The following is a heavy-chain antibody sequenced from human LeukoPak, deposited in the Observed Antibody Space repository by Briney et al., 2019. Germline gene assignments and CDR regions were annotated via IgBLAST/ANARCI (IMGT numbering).Heavy chain of an antibody. V-gene: IGHV3-30*02. CDR3: ARDIAAAGTGRTEY. Sequence: GGSLRLSCAASGFTFSSYGMHWVRQAPGKGLEWVAFIRYDGSNKYYADSVKGRFTISRDNSKNTLYLQMNSLRAEDTAVYYCARDIAAAGTGRTEYWGQGTLVTVSS. CDR1: GFTFSSYG. J-gene: IGHJ4*02. D-gene: IGHD6-13*01. CDR2: IRYDGSNK.